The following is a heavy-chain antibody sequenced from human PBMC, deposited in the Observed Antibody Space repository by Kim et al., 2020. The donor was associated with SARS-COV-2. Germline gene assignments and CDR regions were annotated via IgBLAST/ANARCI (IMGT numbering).Heavy chain of an antibody. CDR1: GFTFSSYA. CDR2: ISGSGGST. J-gene: IGHJ4*02. CDR3: AKYGVNGSGRYWDY. D-gene: IGHD3-10*01. Sequence: GGSLRLSCAASGFTFSSYAMSWVRQAPGKGLEWVSAISGSGGSTYYADSVKGRFTISRDNSKNTLYLQMNSLRAEDTAVYYCAKYGVNGSGRYWDYWGQGTLVTVSS. V-gene: IGHV3-23*01.